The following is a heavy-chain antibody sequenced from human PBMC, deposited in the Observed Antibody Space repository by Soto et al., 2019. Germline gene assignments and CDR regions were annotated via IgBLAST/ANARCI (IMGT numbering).Heavy chain of an antibody. CDR1: GGSFSGYY. CDR2: INHSGST. CDR3: ARVYYYDSSGYPTWAYYYYGMDV. Sequence: SETLSLTCAVYGGSFSGYYWSWIRQPPGKGLEWIGEINHSGSTNYNPSLKSRVTISVDTSKNQFSLKLSSVTAADTAVYYCARVYYYDSSGYPTWAYYYYGMDVWGQGTTVTVSS. V-gene: IGHV4-34*01. J-gene: IGHJ6*02. D-gene: IGHD3-22*01.